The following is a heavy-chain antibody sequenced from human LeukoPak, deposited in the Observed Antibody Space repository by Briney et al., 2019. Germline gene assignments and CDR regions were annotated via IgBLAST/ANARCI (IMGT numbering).Heavy chain of an antibody. CDR3: ARNRIATHDYYYYMDV. V-gene: IGHV4-4*07. J-gene: IGHJ6*03. Sequence: PSETLSLTCTVSGGSISSYYWSWIRQPAGKGLEWIGRIYTSGSINYNPSLKSRVTMSVDTSKNQFSLKLSSVTAADTAVDYCARNRIATHDYYYYMDVWGKGTTVTVSS. CDR1: GGSISSYY. CDR2: IYTSGSI.